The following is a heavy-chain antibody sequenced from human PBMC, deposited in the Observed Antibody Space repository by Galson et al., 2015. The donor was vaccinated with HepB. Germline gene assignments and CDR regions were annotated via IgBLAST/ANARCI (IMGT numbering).Heavy chain of an antibody. CDR3: ATARYSTSPPDN. V-gene: IGHV1-18*01. D-gene: IGHD6-6*01. Sequence: QSGAEVKKPGASVKVSCKASGYTFTKFGISWVRQAPGQGLEWMAWISGYNGNTNYAQKLQGRVTMTTDTSTSTAYMELRSLTSDDTAVYYCATARYSTSPPDNWGQGTLVTVSS. CDR2: ISGYNGNT. CDR1: GYTFTKFG. J-gene: IGHJ4*02.